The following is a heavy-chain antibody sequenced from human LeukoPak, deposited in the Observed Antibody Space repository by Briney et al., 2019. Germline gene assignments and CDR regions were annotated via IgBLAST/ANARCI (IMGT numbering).Heavy chain of an antibody. CDR3: ARLSISDSNTGFFDY. D-gene: IGHD2/OR15-2a*01. Sequence: SETLSLTCTVSGGSISTHYWSWIRQPPGKGLEWIGYIYYTGNTNYNPSLKSRVTISIDASKNQFSLTLSSVTAADTAVYYCARLSISDSNTGFFDYWGQGTLVTVSS. J-gene: IGHJ4*02. CDR1: GGSISTHY. CDR2: IYYTGNT. V-gene: IGHV4-59*11.